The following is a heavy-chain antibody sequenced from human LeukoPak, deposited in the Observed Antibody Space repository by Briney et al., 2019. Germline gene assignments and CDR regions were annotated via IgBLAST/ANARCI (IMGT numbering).Heavy chain of an antibody. V-gene: IGHV1-69*13. D-gene: IGHD3-22*01. CDR3: ARDGYYDSSGYNHYGMDV. Sequence: SVKVSCKASGGTFSSYAISWVRQAPGQGLEWMGGNIPIFGTANYAQKFQGRVTITADESTSTAYMELSSLRSEDTAVYYCARDGYYDSSGYNHYGMDVWGQGTTVTVSS. J-gene: IGHJ6*02. CDR1: GGTFSSYA. CDR2: NIPIFGTA.